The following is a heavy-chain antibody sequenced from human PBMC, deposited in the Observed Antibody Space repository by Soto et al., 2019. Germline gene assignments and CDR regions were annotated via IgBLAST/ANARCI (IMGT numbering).Heavy chain of an antibody. Sequence: GASVKVSCKASGYTFTSYDISWVRQAPGQGLEWMGWISAYNGNTNYAQKLQGRVTMTTDTSTSTAYMELRSLRSDDTAVYYCAREWDLGYCSSTSCSRGYYYGMDVWGQGTTVTVSS. CDR1: GYTFTSYD. CDR2: ISAYNGNT. CDR3: AREWDLGYCSSTSCSRGYYYGMDV. J-gene: IGHJ6*02. V-gene: IGHV1-18*01. D-gene: IGHD2-2*01.